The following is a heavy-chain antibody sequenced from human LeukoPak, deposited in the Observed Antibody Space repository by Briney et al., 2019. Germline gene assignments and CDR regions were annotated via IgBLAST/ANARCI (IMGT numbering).Heavy chain of an antibody. Sequence: GGSLRLSCAASGFTFSSYSMNWVRQAPGKGLEWVSSISSSSYIYYADSVKGRFTISRDNAKNSLYLQMNSLRAEDTAVYYCARGDSSSWYDFDYWGQGTLVTVSS. V-gene: IGHV3-21*01. D-gene: IGHD6-13*01. J-gene: IGHJ4*02. CDR2: ISSSSYI. CDR1: GFTFSSYS. CDR3: ARGDSSSWYDFDY.